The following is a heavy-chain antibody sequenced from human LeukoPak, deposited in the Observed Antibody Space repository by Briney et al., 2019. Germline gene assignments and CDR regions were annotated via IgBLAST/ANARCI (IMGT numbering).Heavy chain of an antibody. V-gene: IGHV3-48*01. CDR2: ISSSSSTI. Sequence: GGSLRLSCAASGFTFSSHSMDWVRQAPGKGLEWVSYISSSSSTIYYADSVKGRFTISRDNAKNSLYLQMNSLRAEDTAVYYCARGAYYYEDWGQGTLVTVSS. D-gene: IGHD3-22*01. J-gene: IGHJ4*02. CDR3: ARGAYYYED. CDR1: GFTFSSHS.